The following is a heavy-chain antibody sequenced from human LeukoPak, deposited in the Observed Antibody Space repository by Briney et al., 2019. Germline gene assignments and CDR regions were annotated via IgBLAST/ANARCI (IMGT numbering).Heavy chain of an antibody. D-gene: IGHD6-6*01. CDR3: AKDRWRDGSSSFDN. V-gene: IGHV1-18*01. J-gene: IGHJ4*02. CDR1: GGTFSSYS. Sequence: ASVKVSCKASGGTFSSYSINWVRQAPGQGLEWMGWISTYNGNTNYAQKLQGRVTMTTDTSTSTAYMELRSLRSDDTAVYYCAKDRWRDGSSSFDNWGQGTLVTVSS. CDR2: ISTYNGNT.